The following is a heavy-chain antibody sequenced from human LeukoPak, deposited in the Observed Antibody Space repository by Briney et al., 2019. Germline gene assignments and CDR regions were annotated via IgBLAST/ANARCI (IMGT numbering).Heavy chain of an antibody. D-gene: IGHD7-27*01. CDR1: GFTVSSNY. J-gene: IGHJ4*02. V-gene: IGHV3-66*03. CDR2: IYSSGST. Sequence: GGSLRLSCAASGFTVSSNYMSWVRQAPGKGLEWVSVIYSSGSTFYADSVKGRFTISRDNSENTLYLQMNSLRAEDTAVYYCARDINGESFDYWGQGTLVTVSS. CDR3: ARDINGESFDY.